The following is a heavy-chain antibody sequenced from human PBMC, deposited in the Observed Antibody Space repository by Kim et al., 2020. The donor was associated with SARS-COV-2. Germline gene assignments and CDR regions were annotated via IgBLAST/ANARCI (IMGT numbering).Heavy chain of an antibody. V-gene: IGHV3-9*01. D-gene: IGHD6-25*01. J-gene: IGHJ4*02. CDR1: GFTFGDYA. Sequence: GGSLRLSCAASGFTFGDYAMHWVRQAPGKGLEWVSGISWNSGSIGYADSVKGRFTISRDNAKNSLYLQMNSLRAEDTALYYCAKVRGFIAAGFDYWGQGTLVTVSS. CDR3: AKVRGFIAAGFDY. CDR2: ISWNSGSI.